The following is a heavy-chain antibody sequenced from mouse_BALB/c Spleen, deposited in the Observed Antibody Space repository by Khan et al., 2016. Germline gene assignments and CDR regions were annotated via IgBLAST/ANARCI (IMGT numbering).Heavy chain of an antibody. CDR1: GFSLTNSG. Sequence: QVQLKESGPGLVAPSQSLSITCTVSGFSLTNSGVHWIRQPPGKGLEWLGVIWPGGSTDYNSALMSRLSITKDNSQNQVFLKMISLQTDDTAMYSCAKDCQYYDAWFASWGQGTLVIVSA. CDR2: IWPGGST. CDR3: AKDCQYYDAWFAS. V-gene: IGHV2-9*02. J-gene: IGHJ3*01. D-gene: IGHD2-4*01.